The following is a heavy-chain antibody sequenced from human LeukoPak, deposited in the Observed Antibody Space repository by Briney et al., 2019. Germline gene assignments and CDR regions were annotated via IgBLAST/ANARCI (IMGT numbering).Heavy chain of an antibody. CDR2: IYYSGNT. D-gene: IGHD5-18*01. V-gene: IGHV4-59*01. CDR1: GDSISYYY. CDR3: ARVRGYSYDSSDFDY. J-gene: IGHJ4*02. Sequence: SETLSLTCTVSGDSISYYYWSWIRQPPRKGLEWIGKIYYSGNTNYNPSLKSRVTISVDTSKNQFSLKLSSVTAADTAVYYCARVRGYSYDSSDFDYWGQGTLVTVSS.